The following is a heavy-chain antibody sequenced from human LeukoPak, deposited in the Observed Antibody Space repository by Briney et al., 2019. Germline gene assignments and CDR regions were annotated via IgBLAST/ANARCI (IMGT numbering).Heavy chain of an antibody. CDR3: ASELRELGALEIEGVDFDV. J-gene: IGHJ6*02. V-gene: IGHV1-18*01. D-gene: IGHD1-7*01. Sequence: ASVTVSCTASGYTFISYGISWVRQAPGQGVEWMGWISVDNGDTNYAQKFQGRVTITTDTSTSTTYMELRSLRSDGTAVYFCASELRELGALEIEGVDFDVWGQRTTVTAS. CDR2: ISVDNGDT. CDR1: GYTFISYG.